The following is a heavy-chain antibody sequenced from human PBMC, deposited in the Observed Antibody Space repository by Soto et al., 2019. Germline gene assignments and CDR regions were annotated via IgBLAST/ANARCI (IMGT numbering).Heavy chain of an antibody. CDR2: IFYTGRT. D-gene: IGHD3-22*01. CDR3: ASEVNSDPHS. V-gene: IGHV4-39*01. CDR1: SVSISTNTYH. J-gene: IGHJ1*01. Sequence: QLQLQESGPGLVKPSETLSLTCIVSSVSISTNTYHWGWVRKPPVKGLEWIGSIFYTGRTNYSPSLESRVTISVDTSNNQFSLKLNSVTAADTAVYYCASEVNSDPHSWGQGNLVTVSS.